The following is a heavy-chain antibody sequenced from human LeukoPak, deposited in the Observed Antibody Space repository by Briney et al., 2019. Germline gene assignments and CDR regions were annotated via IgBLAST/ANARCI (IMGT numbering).Heavy chain of an antibody. CDR3: ARESEGPFNHYYYYSYGMDV. J-gene: IGHJ6*02. V-gene: IGHV3-30-3*01. Sequence: GGSLRLSCAASGFTFSSYAMHWVRQAPGKGLEWVAVISYDGSNKYYADSVKGRFTISRDNSKNTLYLQMNSLRAEDTAVYYCARESEGPFNHYYYYSYGMDVWGQGTTVTVSS. CDR1: GFTFSSYA. D-gene: IGHD1-14*01. CDR2: ISYDGSNK.